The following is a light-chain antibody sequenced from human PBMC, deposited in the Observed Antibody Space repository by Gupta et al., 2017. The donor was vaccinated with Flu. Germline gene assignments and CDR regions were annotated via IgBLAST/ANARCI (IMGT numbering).Light chain of an antibody. J-gene: IGLJ3*02. CDR2: NND. CDR3: AAWDDSLNAWV. Sequence: QSVLTQPPSASGTPGQKVTVSCSGSSSNIGSTTVNWFQQSPRTAPKLLIYNNDPRPSGVPGRFSGSRSGTSASLAISGLQAEDEADYYCAAWDDSLNAWVFGGGTKLTVL. CDR1: SSNIGSTT. V-gene: IGLV1-44*01.